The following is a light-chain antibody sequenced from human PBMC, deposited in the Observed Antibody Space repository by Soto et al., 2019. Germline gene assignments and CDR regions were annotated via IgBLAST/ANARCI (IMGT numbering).Light chain of an antibody. Sequence: AIQMTQSPSSLSASVGDRVTITCRASQGIRNDLDWFQQKPGKAPKLLIYAASNLQSGVPARFSGSGSGTDFTLTISSLQPEDFDTYYWLQKYFYPCTFGPGTKVDIK. CDR3: LQKYFYPCT. CDR2: AAS. CDR1: QGIRND. J-gene: IGKJ3*01. V-gene: IGKV1-6*01.